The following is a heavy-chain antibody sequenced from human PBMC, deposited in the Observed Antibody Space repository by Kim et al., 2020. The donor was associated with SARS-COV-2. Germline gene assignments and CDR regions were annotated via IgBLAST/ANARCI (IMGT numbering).Heavy chain of an antibody. CDR3: AREQYSSSSGMDV. J-gene: IGHJ6*03. CDR2: ISYDGSNK. D-gene: IGHD6-6*01. Sequence: GGSLRLSCAASGFTFSSYAMHWVRQAPGKGLEWVAVISYDGSNKYYADSVKGRFTISKDNSKNTLYLQMNSLRAEDTAVYYCAREQYSSSSGMDVWGKGTTVTVSS. CDR1: GFTFSSYA. V-gene: IGHV3-30*04.